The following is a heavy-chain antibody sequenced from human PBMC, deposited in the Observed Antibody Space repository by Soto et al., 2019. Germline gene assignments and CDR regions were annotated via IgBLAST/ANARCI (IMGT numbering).Heavy chain of an antibody. Sequence: ASVKVSCKASGYTFTGYYLHWVRQAPGQGLEWMGWINPNSGGTKYTQRFQGWVTMTRDTSISTAYMELRRLRSDDTAVYYCARDWKGYYDTTGYYYVNSFDIWGQGTMVTVS. J-gene: IGHJ3*02. CDR3: ARDWKGYYDTTGYYYVNSFDI. CDR2: INPNSGGT. V-gene: IGHV1-2*04. CDR1: GYTFTGYY. D-gene: IGHD3-22*01.